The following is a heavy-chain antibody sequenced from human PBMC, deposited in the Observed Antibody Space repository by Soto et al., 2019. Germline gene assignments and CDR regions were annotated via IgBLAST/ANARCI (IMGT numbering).Heavy chain of an antibody. V-gene: IGHV3-66*01. Sequence: VIYSGGSTYYADSVKGRFTISRDNSKNTLYLQMNSLRAKDTAVYYFARDSTLFDYGDYYYYYYMDVWGKGTTVTVSS. CDR2: IYSGGST. J-gene: IGHJ6*03. D-gene: IGHD4-17*01. CDR3: ARDSTLFDYGDYYYYYYMDV.